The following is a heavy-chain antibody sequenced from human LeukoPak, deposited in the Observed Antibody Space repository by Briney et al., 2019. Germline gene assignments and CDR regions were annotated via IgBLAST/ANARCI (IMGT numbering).Heavy chain of an antibody. Sequence: SETLSLTCTVSGYSISSGYYWGWIRQPPGKGLEWIGSIYHSGSTYYNPSLKSRVTISVDTSKNQFSLKLSSVTAADTAVYYCARDGDTAMVNDAFDIWGQGTMVTVSP. D-gene: IGHD5-18*01. CDR2: IYHSGST. CDR3: ARDGDTAMVNDAFDI. V-gene: IGHV4-38-2*02. CDR1: GYSISSGYY. J-gene: IGHJ3*02.